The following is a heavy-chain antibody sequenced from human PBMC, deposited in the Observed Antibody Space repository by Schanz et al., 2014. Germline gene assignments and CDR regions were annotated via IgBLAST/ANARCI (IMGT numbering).Heavy chain of an antibody. J-gene: IGHJ4*02. Sequence: QVQLVQSGAEVKKPGASVKVSCKASGYTFSDYYIHWVRQAPGQGLQWVGWINPHTGDTAYAQNFQGRVTLTRATSITTAYMELTRLKFNDTAVYYCARGLVRYFAYWGQGTLVTVSS. CDR3: ARGLVRYFAY. CDR1: GYTFSDYY. CDR2: INPHTGDT. D-gene: IGHD2-8*02. V-gene: IGHV1-2*02.